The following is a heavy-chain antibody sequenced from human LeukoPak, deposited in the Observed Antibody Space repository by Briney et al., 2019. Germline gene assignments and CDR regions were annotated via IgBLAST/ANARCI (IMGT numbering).Heavy chain of an antibody. CDR2: INHSGST. D-gene: IGHD3-3*01. CDR3: AGSGYYYYMDV. V-gene: IGHV4-34*01. Sequence: SETLSLTCAVYGVSFSGYYWSWVRQPPGKGLEWIGEINHSGSTNYNPSLKSRVTISVDTSKSQFSLKLSSVTAADTAVYYCAGSGYYYYMDVWGKGTTVTVSS. CDR1: GVSFSGYY. J-gene: IGHJ6*03.